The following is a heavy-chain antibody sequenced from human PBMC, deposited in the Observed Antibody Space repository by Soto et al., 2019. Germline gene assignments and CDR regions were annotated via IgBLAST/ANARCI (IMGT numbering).Heavy chain of an antibody. CDR1: GDFTSTSY. Sequence: PSETLSLTCTVSGDFTSTSYWSWIRQPPGKGLEWIGYIYYTGSTKYNPSLKSRVTISRDTSKNQFSLKLISVTAADTAVYYCARDGPPGYWGQGILVTVS. CDR2: IYYTGST. CDR3: ARDGPPGY. J-gene: IGHJ4*02. V-gene: IGHV4-59*01.